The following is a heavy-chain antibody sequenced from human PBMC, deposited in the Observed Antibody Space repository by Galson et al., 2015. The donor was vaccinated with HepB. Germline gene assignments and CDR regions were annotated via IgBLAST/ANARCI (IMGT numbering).Heavy chain of an antibody. CDR2: INHSGST. CDR1: GGSFSGYY. CDR3: ARGKTGYSSSWYPIRYYYYGMDV. Sequence: TLSLTCAVYGGSFSGYYWSWIRQPPGKGLEWIGEINHSGSTNYNPSLKSRVTISVDTSKNQFSLKLSSVTAADTAVYYCARGKTGYSSSWYPIRYYYYGMDVWGQGTTVTVSS. D-gene: IGHD6-13*01. J-gene: IGHJ6*02. V-gene: IGHV4-34*01.